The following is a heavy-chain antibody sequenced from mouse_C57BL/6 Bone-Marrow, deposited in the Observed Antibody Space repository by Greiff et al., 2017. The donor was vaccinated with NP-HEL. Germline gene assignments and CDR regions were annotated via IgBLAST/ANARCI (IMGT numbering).Heavy chain of an antibody. CDR3: ARPSYGSSSWFAY. J-gene: IGHJ3*01. D-gene: IGHD1-1*01. Sequence: VQLQQSGPELVKPGASVKISCKASGYTFTDYYMNWVKQSHGKSLEWIGDINPNNGGTSYNQKFKGKATLTVDKSSSTAYMELRSLTSEDSAVYYCARPSYGSSSWFAYWGQGTLVTVSA. CDR2: INPNNGGT. V-gene: IGHV1-26*01. CDR1: GYTFTDYY.